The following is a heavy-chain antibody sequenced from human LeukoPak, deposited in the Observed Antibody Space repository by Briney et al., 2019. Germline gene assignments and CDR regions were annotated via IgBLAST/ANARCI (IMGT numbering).Heavy chain of an antibody. CDR3: ARGSGSYTGAADY. CDR1: GMAFTGYY. CDR2: MNHRGNS. V-gene: IGHV4-34*01. J-gene: IGHJ4*02. D-gene: IGHD6-19*01. Sequence: PSETLSLTCAVHGMAFTGYYWSWTRQPPGKGLEWIGEMNHRGNSYFNPSFKSRVTISLDTSRKQFSLNLTSVTAADTAFYFCARGSGSYTGAADYWGQGTLVTVSS.